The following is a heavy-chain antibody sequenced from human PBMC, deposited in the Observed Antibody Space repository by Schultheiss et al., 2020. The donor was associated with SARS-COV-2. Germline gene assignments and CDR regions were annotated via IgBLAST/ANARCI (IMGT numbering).Heavy chain of an antibody. CDR2: ISSISSYI. CDR3: ARDRRVGATHKVHYYYGMDV. CDR1: GFTFSVYS. Sequence: GGSLRLSCAASGFTFSVYSMNWVRQAPGKGLEWVSSISSISSYIYYADSVKGRFTISRDNAKNTLYLQMNSLRAEDTAVYYCARDRRVGATHKVHYYYGMDVWGQGTTVTVSS. D-gene: IGHD1-26*01. V-gene: IGHV3-21*01. J-gene: IGHJ6*02.